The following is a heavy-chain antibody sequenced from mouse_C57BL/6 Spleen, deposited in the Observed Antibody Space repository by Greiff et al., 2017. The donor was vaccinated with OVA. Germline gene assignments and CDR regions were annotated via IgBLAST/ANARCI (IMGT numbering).Heavy chain of an antibody. CDR3: ASSCYDSSPYYLDY. D-gene: IGHD1-1*01. J-gene: IGHJ2*01. V-gene: IGHV1-26*01. CDR2: INPNNGGT. CDR1: GYTFTDYY. Sequence: EVQLQQSGPELVKPGASVKISCKASGYTFTDYYMNWVKQSHGKSLEWIGDINPNNGGTSYNQKFKGKATLTVDKSSSTAYMALRSLTSEDSAVYYCASSCYDSSPYYLDYWGQGTTLTVSS.